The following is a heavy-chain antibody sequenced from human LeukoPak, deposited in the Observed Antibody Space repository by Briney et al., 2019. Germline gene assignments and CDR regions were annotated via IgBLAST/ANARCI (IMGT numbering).Heavy chain of an antibody. CDR2: IYHSGST. V-gene: IGHV4-38-2*01. CDR1: GYSISSGYY. Sequence: KPSETLSLTCAVSGYSISSGYYWGWIRQPPGKGLEWIESIYHSGSTYYNPSLKSRVTISVDTSKNQFSLKLSSVTAADTAVYYCARRYGDYPYYFDYWGQGTLVTVSS. J-gene: IGHJ4*02. CDR3: ARRYGDYPYYFDY. D-gene: IGHD4-17*01.